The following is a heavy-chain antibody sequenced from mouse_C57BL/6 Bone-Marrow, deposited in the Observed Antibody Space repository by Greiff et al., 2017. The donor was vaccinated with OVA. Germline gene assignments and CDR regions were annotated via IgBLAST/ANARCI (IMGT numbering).Heavy chain of an antibody. Sequence: VQLQQSGAELVRPGASVKLSCTASGFNIKDDYMHWVKQRPEQGLEWIGWIDPENGDTEYASKFQGTATITAETSSNTAYLQLSSLTSEDTAVYYCTTMGTTVASYVDVWGTGTTVTVSS. CDR3: TTMGTTVASYVDV. CDR2: IDPENGDT. D-gene: IGHD1-1*01. V-gene: IGHV14-4*01. J-gene: IGHJ1*03. CDR1: GFNIKDDY.